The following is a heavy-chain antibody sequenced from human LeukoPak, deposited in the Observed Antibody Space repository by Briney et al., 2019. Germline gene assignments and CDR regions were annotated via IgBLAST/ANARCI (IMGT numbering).Heavy chain of an antibody. J-gene: IGHJ4*02. V-gene: IGHV3-30-3*01. Sequence: GRSLRLSCAASGFTFSNYAMHWVRQAPGKGLEWVAIISYDGSNKYYADSVKGRFTISRDNSKNTVYLQMNSLRAEDTAVYYCARDRTVITVAGTVDYWGQGTLVTVSS. CDR1: GFTFSNYA. D-gene: IGHD6-19*01. CDR2: ISYDGSNK. CDR3: ARDRTVITVAGTVDY.